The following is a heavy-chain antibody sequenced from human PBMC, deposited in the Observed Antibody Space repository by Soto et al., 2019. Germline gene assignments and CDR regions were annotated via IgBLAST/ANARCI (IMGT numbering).Heavy chain of an antibody. V-gene: IGHV1-46*01. J-gene: IGHJ4*02. D-gene: IGHD5-12*01. Sequence: QVQLVHSGAEVKTPGASVKVSCKASGSTFTSYYMHWVRQAPVQGLEWMGIINPSGGSTSYAQKFQGRVTMPRDTSTSTVYMELSSLRSEDTAVYYCASDPADGYNYDYWGQGTLVTVS. CDR2: INPSGGST. CDR1: GSTFTSYY. CDR3: ASDPADGYNYDY.